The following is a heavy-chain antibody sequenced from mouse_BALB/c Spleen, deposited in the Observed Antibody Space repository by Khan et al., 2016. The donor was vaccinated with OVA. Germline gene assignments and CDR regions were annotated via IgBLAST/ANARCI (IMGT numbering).Heavy chain of an antibody. CDR3: ARGYYGDPFAY. CDR1: GFTFSDYY. CDR2: ISDGGSYN. Sequence: EVELVESGGGLVKPGGSLKLSCAASGFTFSDYYMYWVRQTPEKRLEWVATISDGGSYNYYTDSVKGRFTISRDDVKNYLYLQMSSLKSEDTAMYYCARGYYGDPFAYWGQGTLVTVSA. D-gene: IGHD2-13*01. J-gene: IGHJ3*01. V-gene: IGHV5-4*02.